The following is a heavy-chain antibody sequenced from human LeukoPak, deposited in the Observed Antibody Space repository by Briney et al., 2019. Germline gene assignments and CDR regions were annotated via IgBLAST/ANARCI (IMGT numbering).Heavy chain of an antibody. CDR3: ARRGHSSSSSAGYYYYYMDV. D-gene: IGHD6-6*01. CDR1: GGSISSGGYY. Sequence: SQTLSLTCTVSGGSISSGGYYWSWIRQHPGQGLEWIGYIYYSGSTYYNPSLKSRVTISVDTSTNQFSLKLSSVTAADTAVYYCARRGHSSSSSAGYYYYYMDVWGKGTTVTVSS. V-gene: IGHV4-31*03. CDR2: IYYSGST. J-gene: IGHJ6*03.